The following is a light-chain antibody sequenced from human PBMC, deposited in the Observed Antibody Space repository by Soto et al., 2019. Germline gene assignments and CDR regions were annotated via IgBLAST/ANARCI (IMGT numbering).Light chain of an antibody. CDR3: QHYDSSPPYT. J-gene: IGKJ2*01. CDR1: RSFASSY. Sequence: EIVLTQSPVTLSLSPGERATLSCRASRSFASSYLGWYQQKPGQAPRLLFYAASTRATGIPDRFSGSGSATDFTLTISRLEPEDSGVYYCQHYDSSPPYTFGQGTKLEIK. V-gene: IGKV3-20*01. CDR2: AAS.